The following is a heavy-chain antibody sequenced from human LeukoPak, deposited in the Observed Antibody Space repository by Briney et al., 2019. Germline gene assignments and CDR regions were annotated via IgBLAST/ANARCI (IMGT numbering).Heavy chain of an antibody. V-gene: IGHV1-18*01. CDR3: ASAPYYYGSGKPENPNWFDP. J-gene: IGHJ5*02. D-gene: IGHD3-10*01. Sequence: GASVKVSCKASGYTFTSYGISWVRQAPGQGLEWMGWISAYNGNTNYAQKLQGRVTMTTDTSTSTAYMELRSLRSDDTAVYYCASAPYYYGSGKPENPNWFDPWGQGTLVTVSS. CDR2: ISAYNGNT. CDR1: GYTFTSYG.